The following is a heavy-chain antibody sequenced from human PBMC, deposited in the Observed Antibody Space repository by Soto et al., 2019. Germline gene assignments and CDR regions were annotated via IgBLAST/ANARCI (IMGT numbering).Heavy chain of an antibody. CDR3: ARVLVYYDFWSGPFDY. V-gene: IGHV3-74*01. CDR1: GFTFSSYW. CDR2: INSDGSST. Sequence: GGSLRLSCAASGFTFSSYWMHWVRQAPGKGLVWVSRINSDGSSTSCADSVKGRFTISRDNAKNTLYLQMNSLRAEDTAVYYCARVLVYYDFWSGPFDYCGQGTLLTVSS. D-gene: IGHD3-3*01. J-gene: IGHJ4*02.